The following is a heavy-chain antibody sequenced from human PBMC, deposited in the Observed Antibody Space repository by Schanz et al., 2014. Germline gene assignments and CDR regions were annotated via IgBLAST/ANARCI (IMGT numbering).Heavy chain of an antibody. D-gene: IGHD3-10*01. V-gene: IGHV3-66*01. Sequence: EVHLLESGGGLVPPGGSLRLSCAASGFSVGNKYMNWVRQAPGKGLEWVSFIYIGGNTYYADSVKGRFTISRDNSKNTVYIQMNSLRAEDTAVYYCARIGGSVFDYWAQGTLVTVSS. J-gene: IGHJ4*02. CDR3: ARIGGSVFDY. CDR1: GFSVGNKY. CDR2: IYIGGNT.